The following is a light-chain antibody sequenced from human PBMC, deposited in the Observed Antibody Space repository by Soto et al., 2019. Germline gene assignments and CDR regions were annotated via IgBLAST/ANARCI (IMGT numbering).Light chain of an antibody. J-gene: IGKJ5*01. V-gene: IGKV1-33*01. Sequence: DIQMTQSPSSLSASVGDRVTITCQASQDISNYLNWYQQKPGKAPKLLIYDASNLETGVPSRFSGSGSGTDFTFTITSLRPEDIATYYCQQYKHLITFGQGTRLEIK. CDR3: QQYKHLIT. CDR2: DAS. CDR1: QDISNY.